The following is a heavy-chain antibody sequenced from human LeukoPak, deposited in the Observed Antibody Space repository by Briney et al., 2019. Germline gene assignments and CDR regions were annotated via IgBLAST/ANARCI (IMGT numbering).Heavy chain of an antibody. CDR2: ISGSGGST. CDR1: GFTFSSYA. Sequence: GGSLRLSCAASGFTFSSYAMSWVRQAPGKGLEWVSAISGSGGSTYYADSVKGRFTISRDNSRSTLYLQMNSLRAEDTAVYFCARVAYYRVTADQITDAFDVWGHGTVVTVSS. J-gene: IGHJ3*01. CDR3: ARVAYYRVTADQITDAFDV. V-gene: IGHV3-23*01. D-gene: IGHD2-21*02.